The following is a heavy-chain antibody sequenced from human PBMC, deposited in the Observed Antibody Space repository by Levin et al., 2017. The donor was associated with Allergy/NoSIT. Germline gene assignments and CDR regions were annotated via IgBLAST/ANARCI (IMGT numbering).Heavy chain of an antibody. J-gene: IGHJ4*02. Sequence: SCKASGFTFSNYWMHWVRQAPGKGLVWVSHINSDGSNTNYADSVKGRFTISRDNAKNTLYLQMNSLRDEDTAVYYCARGGCSSTSCLDNWGQGTLVTVSP. CDR1: GFTFSNYW. V-gene: IGHV3-74*01. CDR2: INSDGSNT. D-gene: IGHD2-2*01. CDR3: ARGGCSSTSCLDN.